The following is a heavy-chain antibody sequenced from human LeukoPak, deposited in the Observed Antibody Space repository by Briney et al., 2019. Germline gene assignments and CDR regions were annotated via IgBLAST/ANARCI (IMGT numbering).Heavy chain of an antibody. CDR1: GVSISTDY. CDR3: ARDAGATAY. CDR2: IHYGGST. D-gene: IGHD4/OR15-4a*01. J-gene: IGHJ4*02. V-gene: IGHV4-59*13. Sequence: SETLSLTCTVSGVSISTDYWTWVRQSPGKGLEWIGYIHYGGSTSYNPSLKSRVTISVDTSKNQFSLKLTSVTSADTAVYYCARDAGATAYWGQGALVTVSS.